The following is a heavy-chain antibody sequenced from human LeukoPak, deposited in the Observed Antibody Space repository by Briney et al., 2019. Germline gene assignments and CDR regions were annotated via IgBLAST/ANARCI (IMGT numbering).Heavy chain of an antibody. D-gene: IGHD3-10*01. CDR3: ARDRRGYYYGSGSYYDPYYFDY. J-gene: IGHJ4*02. V-gene: IGHV4-59*01. CDR1: GGSISSYY. CDR2: IYYSGST. Sequence: SETLSLTCTVSGGSISSYYWSWIRQPPGKGLEWIGYIYYSGSTNYNPSLKSRVTISVDTSKNQFSLKLSSVTAADTAVYYCARDRRGYYYGSGSYYDPYYFDYWGQGTLVHVSS.